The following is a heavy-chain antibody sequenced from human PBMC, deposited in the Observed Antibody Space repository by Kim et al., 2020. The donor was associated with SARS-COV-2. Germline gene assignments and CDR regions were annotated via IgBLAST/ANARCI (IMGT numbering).Heavy chain of an antibody. D-gene: IGHD6-13*01. V-gene: IGHV4-39*01. CDR3: ARRISWYGTFDY. J-gene: IGHJ4*02. Sequence: YYNPSLKTRVTISVDTSKNQFSLKLSSVTAADTAVYYCARRISWYGTFDYWGQGTLVTVSS.